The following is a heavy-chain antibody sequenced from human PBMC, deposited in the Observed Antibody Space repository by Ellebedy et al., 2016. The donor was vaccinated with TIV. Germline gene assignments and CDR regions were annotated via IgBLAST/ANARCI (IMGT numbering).Heavy chain of an antibody. CDR1: GFTFSTYA. CDR3: ARGGLDY. V-gene: IGHV3-21*06. CDR2: ISSTSAYI. Sequence: GESLKISCAASGFTFSTYAMGWVRQAPGKGLEWISSISSTSAYIYYADSVRGRFTISRDNSKNMPFLQMGSLRTEDMAVYYCARGGLDYWGQGTLVTVSS. J-gene: IGHJ4*02. D-gene: IGHD3/OR15-3a*01.